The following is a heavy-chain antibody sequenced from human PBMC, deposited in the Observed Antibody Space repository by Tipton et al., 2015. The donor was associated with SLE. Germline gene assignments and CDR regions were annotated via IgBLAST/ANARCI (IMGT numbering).Heavy chain of an antibody. CDR3: AREAYSGSYFDY. J-gene: IGHJ4*02. Sequence: SLRLSCAAPGFTFSSYWMSWVRQAPGKGLEWVANIKQDGSEKYYVDSVKGRFTISRDNAKNSLYLQMNSLRAEDTAVYYCAREAYSGSYFDYWGQGTLVTVSS. CDR2: IKQDGSEK. V-gene: IGHV3-7*01. CDR1: GFTFSSYW. D-gene: IGHD1-26*01.